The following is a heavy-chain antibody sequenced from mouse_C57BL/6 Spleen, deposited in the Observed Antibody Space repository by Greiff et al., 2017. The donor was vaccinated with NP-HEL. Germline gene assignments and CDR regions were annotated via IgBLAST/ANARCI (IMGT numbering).Heavy chain of an antibody. J-gene: IGHJ4*01. CDR2: INPYNGDT. D-gene: IGHD2-5*01. V-gene: IGHV1-20*01. CDR1: GYSFTGYF. Sequence: EVQLQESGPELVKPGDSVKISCKASGYSFTGYFMNWVMQSHGKSLEWIGRINPYNGDTFYNQKFKGKATLTVDKSSSTAHMELRSLTSEDSAVYYCARRGNSNYVYAMDYWGQGTSVTVSS. CDR3: ARRGNSNYVYAMDY.